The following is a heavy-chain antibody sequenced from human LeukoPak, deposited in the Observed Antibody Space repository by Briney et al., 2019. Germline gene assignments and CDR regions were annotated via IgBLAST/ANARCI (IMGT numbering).Heavy chain of an antibody. Sequence: ASVKVSCKASGCTFTSYYMHWVRQAPGQGLEWMGIINPSGGSTGYAQKFQGRVTMTRDMSTSTVYMELSSLRSEDTAVYYCAREAGAYCGGDCSTNWFDPWGQGTLVTVSS. CDR3: AREAGAYCGGDCSTNWFDP. CDR2: INPSGGST. V-gene: IGHV1-46*01. D-gene: IGHD2-21*02. J-gene: IGHJ5*02. CDR1: GCTFTSYY.